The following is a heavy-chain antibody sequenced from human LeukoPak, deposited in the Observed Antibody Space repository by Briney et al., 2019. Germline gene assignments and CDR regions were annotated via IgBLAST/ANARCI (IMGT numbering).Heavy chain of an antibody. CDR2: ISWNSGSI. CDR3: AKGDSSGYQADAFDI. CDR1: GFTFDDYA. D-gene: IGHD3-22*01. J-gene: IGHJ3*02. Sequence: GGSLRLSCAASGFTFDDYAMHWVRQAPGKGLEWVSGISWNSGSIGYADSVKGRFTISRDNAKNSLYLQMNSLRAEDMALYYCAKGDSSGYQADAFDIWGQGTMVTVSS. V-gene: IGHV3-9*03.